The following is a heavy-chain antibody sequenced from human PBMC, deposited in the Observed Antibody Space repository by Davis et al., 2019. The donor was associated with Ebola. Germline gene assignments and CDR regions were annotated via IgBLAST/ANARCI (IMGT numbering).Heavy chain of an antibody. Sequence: GGSLRLSCAASGFTFSTYSMSWVRQAPGKGLEWVSSIISYSEYIYYADSAKGRFSISRDNAKNSLYLQMNSLRAEDTAVYYCARDRPLDFFFGDYYGMDVWGQGTTVTVSS. D-gene: IGHD3-16*01. V-gene: IGHV3-21*01. CDR1: GFTFSTYS. J-gene: IGHJ6*02. CDR2: IISYSEYI. CDR3: ARDRPLDFFFGDYYGMDV.